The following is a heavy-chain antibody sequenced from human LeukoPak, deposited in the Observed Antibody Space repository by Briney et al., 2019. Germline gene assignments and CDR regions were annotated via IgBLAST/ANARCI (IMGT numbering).Heavy chain of an antibody. CDR3: ARRFDTSGWVDY. CDR1: GGSISSYY. V-gene: IGHV4-59*08. J-gene: IGHJ4*02. D-gene: IGHD6-19*01. Sequence: SETLSLTCTVSGGSISSYYWSWLRQPPGKGLEWIGDIYYSGSTNYNPSLKSRVTISIDTSKNQFSLKLSSVPAADTAVYYCARRFDTSGWVDYWGQGTLVTVSS. CDR2: IYYSGST.